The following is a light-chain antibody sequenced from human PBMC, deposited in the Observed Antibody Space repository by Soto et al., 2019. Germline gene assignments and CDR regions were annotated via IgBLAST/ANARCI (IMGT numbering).Light chain of an antibody. CDR1: SSDVGGYNY. CDR3: SSYTSSSTPYV. Sequence: QSVLTQPASVSGSPGQSITISCTGTSSDVGGYNYVSWYQQHPGKAPQLMIYDVSNRPSGVSNRFSGSKSGNTASLTISGLQAEDEADYYCSSYTSSSTPYVCGTGTKLTVL. J-gene: IGLJ1*01. V-gene: IGLV2-14*01. CDR2: DVS.